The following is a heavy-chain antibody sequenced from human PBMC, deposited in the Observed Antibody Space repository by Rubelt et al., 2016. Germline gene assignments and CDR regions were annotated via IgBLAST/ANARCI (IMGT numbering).Heavy chain of an antibody. D-gene: IGHD1-26*01. CDR2: IYYSGST. J-gene: IGHJ6*02. Sequence: QVQLQESGPGLVKPSETLSLTCTVSGGSISSYHWSWIRQPPGKGLEWIGYIYYSGSTNYNPSLKSRVTIAVDTSKNQFALQMTSVTAADTAVYYWARDRWEDFYYGMDVWGQGTTVTVSS. CDR1: GGSISSYH. V-gene: IGHV4-59*01. CDR3: ARDRWEDFYYGMDV.